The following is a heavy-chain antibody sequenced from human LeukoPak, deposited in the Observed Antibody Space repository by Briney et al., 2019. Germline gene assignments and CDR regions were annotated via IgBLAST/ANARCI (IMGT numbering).Heavy chain of an antibody. CDR3: ARRVMTTVSSFYFYDQMDV. Sequence: ASVKDSCKASGYTFTNYGVTWVRQAPGQGREWMGWIGAYNGNTNYAEKLQGRATMTTDTSTSTAYMDLRRLRSEDTAVYYCARRVMTTVSSFYFYDQMDVWGKGTTVTVSS. D-gene: IGHD4-11*01. V-gene: IGHV1-18*01. CDR1: GYTFTNYG. J-gene: IGHJ6*03. CDR2: IGAYNGNT.